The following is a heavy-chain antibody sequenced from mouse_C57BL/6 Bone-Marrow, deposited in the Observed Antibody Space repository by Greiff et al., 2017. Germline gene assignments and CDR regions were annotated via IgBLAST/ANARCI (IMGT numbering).Heavy chain of an antibody. V-gene: IGHV1-64*01. CDR3: ARDSISTVVSGYFDV. CDR2: IHPNSGST. CDR1: GYTFTSYW. D-gene: IGHD1-1*01. Sequence: QVQLQQPGAELVKPGASVKLSCKASGYTFTSYWMHWVKQRPGQGLEWIGMIHPNSGSTNYNEKFKSKATLTVDKSSSTAYMQLSSLTSEDSAVYYCARDSISTVVSGYFDVWGTGTTVTVSS. J-gene: IGHJ1*03.